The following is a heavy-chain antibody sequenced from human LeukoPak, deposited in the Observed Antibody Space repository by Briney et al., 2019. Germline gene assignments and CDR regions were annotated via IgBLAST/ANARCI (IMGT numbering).Heavy chain of an antibody. Sequence: PGGSLRLSCAASGSTFSSYEMNWVRQAPGKGLEWVSYISSSGSTIYYADSVKGRFTISRDNAKNSLYLQMNSLRAEDTAVYYCARDREPTNYDFWSGYYRQAWVGAFDIWGQGTMVTVSS. CDR3: ARDREPTNYDFWSGYYRQAWVGAFDI. CDR2: ISSSGSTI. V-gene: IGHV3-48*03. D-gene: IGHD3-3*01. CDR1: GSTFSSYE. J-gene: IGHJ3*02.